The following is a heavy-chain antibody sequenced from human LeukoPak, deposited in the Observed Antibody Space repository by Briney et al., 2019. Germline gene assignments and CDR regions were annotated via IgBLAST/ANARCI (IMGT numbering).Heavy chain of an antibody. D-gene: IGHD4-17*01. Sequence: SETLPLTCAVYGGSFSGYYWSWIRQPPGKGLEWIGEIDHSGSTNYNPSLKSRVTISVDTSKNQFSLKLSSVTAADTAVYYCARFGDYRPYYFDYWGPGTLVTVSS. CDR3: ARFGDYRPYYFDY. CDR2: IDHSGST. CDR1: GGSFSGYY. V-gene: IGHV4-34*01. J-gene: IGHJ4*02.